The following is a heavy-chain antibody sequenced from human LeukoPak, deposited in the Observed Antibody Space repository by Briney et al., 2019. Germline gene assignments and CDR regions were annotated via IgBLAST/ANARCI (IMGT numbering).Heavy chain of an antibody. V-gene: IGHV3-30*02. CDR1: GFTFSSYG. D-gene: IGHD5-12*01. CDR3: AKEGVSDSESLPTGY. Sequence: PGGSLRLSCAASGFTFSSYGMHWVRQAPGKGLEWVAFIRYDGSNKYYADSVKGRFTISRDNSKNTLYLQMNSLRAEDTAVYYCAKEGVSDSESLPTGYWGQGTLVTVSS. J-gene: IGHJ4*02. CDR2: IRYDGSNK.